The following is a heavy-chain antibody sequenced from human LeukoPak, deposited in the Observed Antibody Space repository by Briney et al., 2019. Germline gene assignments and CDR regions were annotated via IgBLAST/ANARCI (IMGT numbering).Heavy chain of an antibody. V-gene: IGHV3-9*01. CDR1: GFTFDDYV. CDR3: AQDRRIAAAGKYGMDV. CDR2: IKWNSGSI. D-gene: IGHD6-13*01. J-gene: IGHJ6*02. Sequence: GRSLRLSCAASGFTFDDYVMHWVRQAPGKGLEWVSTIKWNSGSIDYVDSVKGQFTICRVNANNSLYLQMNSLRPEDTALYYCAQDRRIAAAGKYGMDVWGQGTSVTVSS.